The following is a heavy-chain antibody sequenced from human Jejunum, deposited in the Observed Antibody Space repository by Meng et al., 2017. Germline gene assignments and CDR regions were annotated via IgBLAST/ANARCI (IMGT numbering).Heavy chain of an antibody. CDR2: VSTDGTIT. V-gene: IGHV3-74*01. CDR1: GFTFSSHW. Sequence: EVRLVESGGGLVTPGGALRLSCAASGFTFSSHWMHWVRQAPGKGLVWLSRVSTDGTITNYADSVKGRFTISRDNAKDTVFLEMNSLRVEDTAVYYCASDRITDWGQGTLVTVSS. CDR3: ASDRITD. J-gene: IGHJ1*01. D-gene: IGHD3-16*01.